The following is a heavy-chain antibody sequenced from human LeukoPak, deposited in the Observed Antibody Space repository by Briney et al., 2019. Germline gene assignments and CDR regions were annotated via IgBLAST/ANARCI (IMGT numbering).Heavy chain of an antibody. CDR3: AKDRPYDSSGYDY. J-gene: IGHJ4*02. D-gene: IGHD3-22*01. V-gene: IGHV3-23*01. Sequence: GGSLRLSCAASGFTFSSYAMSWVRQAPGKGLEWVSAISGSGGSTYYADSVEGRFAISRDNSKNTLYLQMNSLRAEDTAVYYCAKDRPYDSSGYDYWGQGTLVTVSS. CDR1: GFTFSSYA. CDR2: ISGSGGST.